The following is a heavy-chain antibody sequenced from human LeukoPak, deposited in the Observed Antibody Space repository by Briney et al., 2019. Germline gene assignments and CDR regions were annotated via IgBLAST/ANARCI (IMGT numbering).Heavy chain of an antibody. CDR3: ARDRLSDPYYYYYMDV. J-gene: IGHJ6*03. Sequence: SVKVSCKASGGTFSSYAISWVRQAPGQGLEWMGGIIPIFGTANNAQKFQGRVTITTDESTSTAYMELSSLRSEDTAVYYCARDRLSDPYYYYYMDVWGKGTTVTVSS. CDR1: GGTFSSYA. CDR2: IIPIFGTA. V-gene: IGHV1-69*05.